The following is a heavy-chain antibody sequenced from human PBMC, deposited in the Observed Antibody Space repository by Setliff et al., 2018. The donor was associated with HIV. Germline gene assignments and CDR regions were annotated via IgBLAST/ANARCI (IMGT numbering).Heavy chain of an antibody. CDR2: INPSSGST. J-gene: IGHJ6*02. D-gene: IGHD2-15*01. V-gene: IGHV1-46*01. CDR3: ARGSGGYCSGGSCYFGFGLAL. CDR1: GYTFTSYY. Sequence: SVKVSCKASGYTFTSYYMHWVRQAPGQGLEWMGIINPSSGSTTYAQKFQGRVTITADESTSTAYMELSSLGSEDTAVYYCARGSGGYCSGGSCYFGFGLALWGQGTTVTVSS.